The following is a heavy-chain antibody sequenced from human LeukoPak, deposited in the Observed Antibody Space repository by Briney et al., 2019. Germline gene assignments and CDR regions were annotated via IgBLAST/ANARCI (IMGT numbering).Heavy chain of an antibody. CDR2: TYYKSKWYN. CDR3: ARGLVVRYCSGGSCYSDYFDH. D-gene: IGHD2-15*01. V-gene: IGHV6-1*01. CDR1: GDSVNSAA. Sequence: SQTLSLTCVISGDSVNSAAWNWIRQSPSRGLEWLGRTYYKSKWYNDYAVSVKSRVTINPDTSKNQFSLQLNSVTPEDTAVYYCARGLVVRYCSGGSCYSDYFDHWGQGILVTVSS. J-gene: IGHJ4*02.